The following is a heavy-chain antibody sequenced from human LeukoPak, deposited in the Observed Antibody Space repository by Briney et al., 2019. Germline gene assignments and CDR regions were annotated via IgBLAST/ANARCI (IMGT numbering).Heavy chain of an antibody. CDR1: GGTISSGGYS. V-gene: IGHV4-30-2*01. J-gene: IGHJ5*02. CDR2: IYHSRST. Sequence: SETLSLTCAVSGGTISSGGYSWSWIRQPPGKGLEWIGYIYHSRSTYYNPSLKSRVTISVVRSKNQFSLKLSSVTAADTAVYYCARTGGMVRGENWFDPWGQGTRVTVSS. D-gene: IGHD3-10*01. CDR3: ARTGGMVRGENWFDP.